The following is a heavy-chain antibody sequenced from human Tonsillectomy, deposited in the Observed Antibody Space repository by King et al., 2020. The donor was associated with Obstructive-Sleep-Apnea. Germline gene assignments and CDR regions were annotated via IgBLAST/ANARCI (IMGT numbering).Heavy chain of an antibody. V-gene: IGHV3-48*04. D-gene: IGHD3-22*01. CDR3: ARDISYYYDTYGSPDY. Sequence: EVQLVESGGGLVQPGGSLRLSCVASGFTFSYYSMNWVRQAPGKGLEWISYLGSSSSTIYYADSVKGRFTISRDNAKNSLYLQMNSLRAEDTAVYYCARDISYYYDTYGSPDYWGQGILVTVSS. CDR2: LGSSSSTI. CDR1: GFTFSYYS. J-gene: IGHJ4*02.